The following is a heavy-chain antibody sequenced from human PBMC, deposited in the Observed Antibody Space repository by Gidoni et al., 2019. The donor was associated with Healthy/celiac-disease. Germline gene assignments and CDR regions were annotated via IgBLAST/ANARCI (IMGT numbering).Heavy chain of an antibody. CDR2: IKQDGSEK. CDR3: ARVSLRSRAFDI. Sequence: EVQLVESGGGLVQPGGPLRLSCAASGFTFSSYWMSWVRQAPGKGLEWLANIKQDGSEKYYVDSVKGRFTISRDNAKNSLYLQMNSLRAEDTAVYYCARVSLRSRAFDIWGQGTMVTVSS. D-gene: IGHD6-13*01. J-gene: IGHJ3*02. V-gene: IGHV3-7*04. CDR1: GFTFSSYW.